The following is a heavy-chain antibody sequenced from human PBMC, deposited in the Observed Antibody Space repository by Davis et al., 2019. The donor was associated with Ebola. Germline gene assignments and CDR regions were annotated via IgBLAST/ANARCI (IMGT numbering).Heavy chain of an antibody. V-gene: IGHV3-23*01. Sequence: PGGSLRLSCAASGFTFSNYAMNWVRQAPGKGLEWVSAISGSADNTYYADSVKGRFTISRDNSKNTLYLQMNSLRAEDTAVYYCAKDRGDFWSGVDYWGQGTLVTVSS. D-gene: IGHD3-3*01. J-gene: IGHJ4*02. CDR3: AKDRGDFWSGVDY. CDR1: GFTFSNYA. CDR2: ISGSADNT.